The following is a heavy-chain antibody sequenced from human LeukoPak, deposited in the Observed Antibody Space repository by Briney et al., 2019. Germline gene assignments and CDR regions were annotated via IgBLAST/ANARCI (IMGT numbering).Heavy chain of an antibody. Sequence: GGSLRLSCAASGFTFSSYGIHWVRQAPGKGLEWVAVISYDGSNQYYADSVKGRFTVSRDNSKNTLFLQMNSLRAEGTAVYYCAKDINYCTTTSCPPNYYYYFGMDVWGQGTTVTVSS. CDR2: ISYDGSNQ. J-gene: IGHJ6*02. CDR1: GFTFSSYG. V-gene: IGHV3-30*18. D-gene: IGHD2/OR15-2a*01. CDR3: AKDINYCTTTSCPPNYYYYFGMDV.